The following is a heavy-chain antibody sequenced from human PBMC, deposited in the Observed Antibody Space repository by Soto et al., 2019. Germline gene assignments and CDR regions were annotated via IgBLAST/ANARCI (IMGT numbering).Heavy chain of an antibody. CDR3: AREIGLCSSTSCHTYYYYYMDV. Sequence: SLRLSCATPGFTFSSYLMSWVRQAPGKGLEGGANIKQDGSEKYYVDSVKGRFTISRDNAKNSLYLQMNSLRAEDTAVYYCAREIGLCSSTSCHTYYYYYMDVWGKGTTVTVSS. V-gene: IGHV3-7*01. CDR2: IKQDGSEK. J-gene: IGHJ6*03. CDR1: GFTFSSYL. D-gene: IGHD2-2*01.